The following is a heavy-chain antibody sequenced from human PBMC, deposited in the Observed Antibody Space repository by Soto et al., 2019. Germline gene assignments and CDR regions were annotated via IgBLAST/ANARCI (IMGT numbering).Heavy chain of an antibody. CDR3: AKDFSSSWSSDAFDI. CDR2: ISWSSGSV. CDR1: GFIFDDYA. V-gene: IGHV3-9*01. Sequence: EVQLVESGGDLVQPGRSLRLSCAASGFIFDDYAVHWVRQAPGKGLEWVSGISWSSGSVGYADSVRGRFTISRDNAKKSLYLQMNSLRTEDTALYYCAKDFSSSWSSDAFDIWGQGTMVTVSS. J-gene: IGHJ3*02. D-gene: IGHD6-13*01.